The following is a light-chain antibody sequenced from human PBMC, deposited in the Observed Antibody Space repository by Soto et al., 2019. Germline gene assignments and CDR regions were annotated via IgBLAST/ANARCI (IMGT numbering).Light chain of an antibody. CDR3: QQYENLPT. V-gene: IGKV1-33*01. Sequence: DIQMTQSPSSLSASVGYGVTITCLASQNINNYLNWYQQKPGRTPKLLIYDGSNLEAGVPSRFRGSGSGTDFTFTISRLQPEDIATYYCQQYENLPTFGQGTRLEIK. CDR1: QNINNY. CDR2: DGS. J-gene: IGKJ5*01.